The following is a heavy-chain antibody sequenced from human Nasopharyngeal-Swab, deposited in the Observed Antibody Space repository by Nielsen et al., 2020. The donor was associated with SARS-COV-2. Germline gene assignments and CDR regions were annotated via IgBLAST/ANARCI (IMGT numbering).Heavy chain of an antibody. CDR3: ASTAHYDFWSGYHTLYGMDV. CDR1: GYTFTSYD. Sequence: ASVKVSCKASGYTFTSYDINWVRQATGQGLEWMGWMNPNSGNTGYAQKFQGRVTMTRDTSISTAYMELSRLRSDDTAVYYCASTAHYDFWSGYHTLYGMDVWGQGTTVTVSS. CDR2: MNPNSGNT. J-gene: IGHJ6*02. D-gene: IGHD3-3*01. V-gene: IGHV1-8*01.